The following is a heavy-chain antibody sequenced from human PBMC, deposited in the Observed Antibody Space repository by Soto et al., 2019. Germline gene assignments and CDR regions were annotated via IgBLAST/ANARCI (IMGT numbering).Heavy chain of an antibody. D-gene: IGHD1-1*01. CDR1: GFTFSSYG. CDR2: IWYDGSNK. J-gene: IGHJ6*02. Sequence: GGSLRLSCAASGFTFSSYGMHWVRQAPGKGLEWVAVIWYDGSNKYYADSVKGRFTISRDNSKNTLYLQMNSLRAEDTAVYYCARELGAWNYDYYGMDVWGQGTTVTVSS. CDR3: ARELGAWNYDYYGMDV. V-gene: IGHV3-33*01.